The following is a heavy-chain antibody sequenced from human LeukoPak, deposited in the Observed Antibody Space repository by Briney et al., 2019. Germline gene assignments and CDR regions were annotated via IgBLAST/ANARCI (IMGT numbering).Heavy chain of an antibody. CDR2: IIPIFGIA. D-gene: IGHD2-2*01. J-gene: IGHJ6*02. CDR3: ARVGYCSSTSCYSYYYYGMDV. V-gene: IGHV1-69*04. CDR1: GGTFSSYA. Sequence: SVKVSCKASGGTFSSYAISWVRQAPGQGLEWMGRIIPIFGIANYAQKFQGRVTITADKSTSTAYMELSSLRSEDTAVYYCARVGYCSSTSCYSYYYYGMDVWGQGTTVTVSS.